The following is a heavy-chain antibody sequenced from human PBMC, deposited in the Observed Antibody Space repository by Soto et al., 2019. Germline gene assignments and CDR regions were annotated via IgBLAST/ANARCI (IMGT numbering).Heavy chain of an antibody. CDR2: MNTNSGNT. CDR1: GYTFTSYD. Sequence: QVQLVQSGAEVKKPGASVKVSCKASGYTFTSYDINWERQATVQGLEWMRWMNTNSGNTGYAQKFQGRVTMTRNTSISTAYMELSSLRSEDTAVYYCARARTVAGNDYWGHGTLVTVSS. D-gene: IGHD6-19*01. V-gene: IGHV1-8*01. J-gene: IGHJ4*01. CDR3: ARARTVAGNDY.